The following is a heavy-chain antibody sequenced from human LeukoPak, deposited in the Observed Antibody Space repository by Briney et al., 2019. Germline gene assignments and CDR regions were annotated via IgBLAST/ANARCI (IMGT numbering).Heavy chain of an antibody. V-gene: IGHV3-48*01. CDR1: GFTFSNYA. Sequence: GGSLRLSCAASGFTFSNYAIHWVRQAPGKGLEWVSYITSSSSTIYYADSVRGRFTISRDNAKNSLSLQMNSLRVEDTAVYYCARGGFYTDPDAFDVWGQGTMVTVSS. CDR3: ARGGFYTDPDAFDV. D-gene: IGHD1-26*01. CDR2: ITSSSSTI. J-gene: IGHJ3*01.